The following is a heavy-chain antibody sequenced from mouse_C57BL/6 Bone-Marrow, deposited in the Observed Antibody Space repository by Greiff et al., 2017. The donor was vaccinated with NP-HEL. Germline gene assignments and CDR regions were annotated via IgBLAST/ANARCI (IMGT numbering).Heavy chain of an antibody. V-gene: IGHV14-2*01. CDR3: ATYYYGSSRYAMDY. CDR1: GFNIKDYY. CDR2: IDPEDGET. J-gene: IGHJ4*01. Sequence: EVMLVESGAELVKPGASVKLSCTASGFNIKDYYMHWVKQRTEQGLEWIGRIDPEDGETKYAPKFQGKATITADTSANTAYLQLSSLTSEDTAVYYCATYYYGSSRYAMDYWGQGTSVTVSS. D-gene: IGHD1-1*01.